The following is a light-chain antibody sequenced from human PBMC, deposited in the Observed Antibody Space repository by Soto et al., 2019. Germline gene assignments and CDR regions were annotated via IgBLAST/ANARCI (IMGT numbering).Light chain of an antibody. CDR1: QSISSY. V-gene: IGKV1-39*01. J-gene: IGKJ1*01. Sequence: DIQMTQSPASLSASVGYRVTITCRASQSISSYLNWYQQKPGKAPKLLIYAASSLQSGVPSRFSGSGSGTDFTLTISSLQPEDFATYYCQQSYSTPWTFGQGTKVDNK. CDR3: QQSYSTPWT. CDR2: AAS.